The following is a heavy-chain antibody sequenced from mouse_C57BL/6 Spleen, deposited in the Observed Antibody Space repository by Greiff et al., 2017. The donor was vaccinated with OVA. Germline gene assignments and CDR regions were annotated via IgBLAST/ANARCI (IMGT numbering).Heavy chain of an antibody. Sequence: QVQLQQPGAELVMPGASVKLSCKASGYTFTSYWMHWVKQRPGQGLEWIGEIDPSDSYTNYNQKFKGKSTLTVDKSSSTAYMQLSSLTSEDSAVYYCARHYGSPSGLAYWGQGTLVTVSA. CDR2: IDPSDSYT. CDR3: ARHYGSPSGLAY. V-gene: IGHV1-69*01. CDR1: GYTFTSYW. J-gene: IGHJ3*01. D-gene: IGHD1-1*01.